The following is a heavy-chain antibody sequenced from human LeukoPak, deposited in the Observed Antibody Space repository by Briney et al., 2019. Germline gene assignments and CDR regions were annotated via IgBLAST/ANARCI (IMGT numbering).Heavy chain of an antibody. V-gene: IGHV3-7*01. Sequence: PGGSLRLSCAACGFTFRSYSVKWGRQAPGGGREGVANIKQERSEKYYVDSVKGRFTISRDNGRNSLYLQMHSLRAEDTAVYYCARDLKGVRRRLGGTTTFEDYYYMDVWGKGTTVTLSS. CDR2: IKQERSEK. CDR1: GFTFRSYS. D-gene: IGHD1-26*01. J-gene: IGHJ6*03. CDR3: ARDLKGVRRRLGGTTTFEDYYYMDV.